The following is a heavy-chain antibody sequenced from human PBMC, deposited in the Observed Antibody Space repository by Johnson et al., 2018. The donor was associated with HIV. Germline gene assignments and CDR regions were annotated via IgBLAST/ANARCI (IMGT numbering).Heavy chain of an antibody. CDR3: ARSGVLLWFGEKDDAFDI. D-gene: IGHD3-10*01. CDR1: GFTFSSYD. V-gene: IGHV3-13*01. CDR2: IGTAGDT. Sequence: VQLVESGGGVVQPGRSLRLSCAASGFTFSSYDMHWVRQATGKGLEWVSAIGTAGDTYYPGSVKGRFTISRDSSKNTLYLQMNSLRAEDTAVYYCARSGVLLWFGEKDDAFDIWGQGTMVTVSS. J-gene: IGHJ3*02.